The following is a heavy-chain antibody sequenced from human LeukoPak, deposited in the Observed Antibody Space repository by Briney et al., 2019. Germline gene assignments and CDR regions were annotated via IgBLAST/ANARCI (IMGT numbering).Heavy chain of an antibody. D-gene: IGHD3-10*01. CDR3: ATITMVRGVIITSSSSFDY. V-gene: IGHV4-39*01. CDR2: IYYSGST. CDR1: GGSISSSSYY. J-gene: IGHJ4*02. Sequence: SETLSLTCTVSGGSISSSSYYWGWIRQPPGKGLEWIGSIYYSGSTYYNPSLKSRVTISVDTSKNQFSLKLSSVTAADTAVYYCATITMVRGVIITSSSSFDYWGQGTLVTVSS.